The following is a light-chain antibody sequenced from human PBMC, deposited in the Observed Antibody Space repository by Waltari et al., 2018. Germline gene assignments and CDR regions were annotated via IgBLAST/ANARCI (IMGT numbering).Light chain of an antibody. CDR3: YSATDNYRV. J-gene: IGLJ3*02. CDR1: VLAKNY. CDR2: KDR. Sequence: SYELTQPSSVSVSPGQTARITCSVAVLAKNYARWVQQKTGQAPVVVIYKDRERPSGMPERFSGSSSGTTVTLTISGAQVEDEGDYYCYSATDNYRVFGGGTKLTVL. V-gene: IGLV3-27*01.